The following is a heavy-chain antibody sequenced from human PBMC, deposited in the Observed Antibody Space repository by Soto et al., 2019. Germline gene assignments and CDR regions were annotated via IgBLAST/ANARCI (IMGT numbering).Heavy chain of an antibody. CDR1: GFTFSSYT. J-gene: IGHJ4*02. Sequence: GGSLRLSCAASGFTFSSYTMHWVRQAPCKGLEWVAVISFDGSNKYYADSVKGRFTISRDNSKNTLYLQMNSLRAEDTAVYYCARDWDGDYGGFDYWGQGTLVTVSS. V-gene: IGHV3-30-3*01. CDR2: ISFDGSNK. CDR3: ARDWDGDYGGFDY. D-gene: IGHD4-17*01.